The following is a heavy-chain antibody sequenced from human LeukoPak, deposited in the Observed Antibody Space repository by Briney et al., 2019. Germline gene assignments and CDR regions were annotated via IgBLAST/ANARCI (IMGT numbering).Heavy chain of an antibody. J-gene: IGHJ4*02. Sequence: PGGSLRLSCAASGFTFSSYAMSWVRQAPGKGLEWVSAISGSGGSTYYADSVKGRFTISRDNSKNTLYLQMNSLRAEDTAVYYCAKDSVLLWFGSPGGYYFDYWGQGTLVTVSS. CDR3: AKDSVLLWFGSPGGYYFDY. V-gene: IGHV3-23*01. D-gene: IGHD3-10*01. CDR1: GFTFSSYA. CDR2: ISGSGGST.